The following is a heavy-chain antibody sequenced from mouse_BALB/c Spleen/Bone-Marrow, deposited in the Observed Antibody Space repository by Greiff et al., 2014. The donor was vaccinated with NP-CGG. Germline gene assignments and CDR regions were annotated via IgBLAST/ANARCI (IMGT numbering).Heavy chain of an antibody. Sequence: DVHRVESGGGLVKPGGSLKLSCAASGFTFSDYYMYWVRQTPEKRLEWVATISDGGSYTYYPDSVKGRFTISRDNAKNNLYLQMSSLKSGDTAMYYCARSGERYGAMDYWGQGTSVTVFS. J-gene: IGHJ4*01. D-gene: IGHD1-1*02. CDR1: GFTFSDYY. CDR2: ISDGGSYT. V-gene: IGHV5-4*02. CDR3: ARSGERYGAMDY.